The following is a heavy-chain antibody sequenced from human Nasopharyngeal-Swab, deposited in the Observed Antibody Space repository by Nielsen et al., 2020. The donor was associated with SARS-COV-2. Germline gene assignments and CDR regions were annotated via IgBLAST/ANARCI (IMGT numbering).Heavy chain of an antibody. V-gene: IGHV1-18*01. Sequence: ASVQVSCKASGYTFTSYGISWVRQAPGQGLEWMGWISAYNGNTNYAPKLQGRVTMTTDTSTSTAYLELRSLRSDDTAVYYCAAGVLGYCSGGSCPDYWGQGTLVTVSS. CDR3: AAGVLGYCSGGSCPDY. J-gene: IGHJ4*02. CDR1: GYTFTSYG. D-gene: IGHD2-15*01. CDR2: ISAYNGNT.